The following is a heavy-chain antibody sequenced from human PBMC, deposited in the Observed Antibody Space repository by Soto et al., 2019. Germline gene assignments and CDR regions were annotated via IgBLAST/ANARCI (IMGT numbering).Heavy chain of an antibody. CDR3: AVAMVREILIFESSGMHV. D-gene: IGHD3-10*01. CDR2: IIPNFETP. CDR1: GGSFNNYA. J-gene: IGHJ6*02. Sequence: QVHLVQSGAEVKKPGSSVNVSCKTSGGSFNNYAVSWVRQAPGQGLEWMGGIIPNFETPNYAQKFQDRVTIIADEATSTVYMELRSLRSNDTAVYYCAVAMVREILIFESSGMHVWGQGTTVIVSS. V-gene: IGHV1-69*01.